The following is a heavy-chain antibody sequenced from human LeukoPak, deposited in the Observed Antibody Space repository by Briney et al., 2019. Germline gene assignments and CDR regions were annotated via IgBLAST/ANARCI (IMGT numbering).Heavy chain of an antibody. CDR3: ARGFSWAAGTGNSFDP. V-gene: IGHV1-46*01. Sequence: ASVKVSCKASGYAFTSYYMNWVRQAPGQGLEWMGIINTSGGSTSYAQKFQGRVTMTTDTSTSTVYMELSSLRSEDTAVYYCARGFSWAAGTGNSFDPWGQGTLVTVSS. J-gene: IGHJ5*02. CDR1: GYAFTSYY. D-gene: IGHD6-13*01. CDR2: INTSGGST.